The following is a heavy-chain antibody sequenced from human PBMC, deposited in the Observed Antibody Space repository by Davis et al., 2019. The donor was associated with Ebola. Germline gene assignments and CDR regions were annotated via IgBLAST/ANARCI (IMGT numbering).Heavy chain of an antibody. CDR3: ARDPKGYYYGMDV. J-gene: IGHJ6*02. CDR2: ISSSGSTI. Sequence: GESLKISCAASGFTFSDYYLSCIRPAPVKGLEWVSYISSSGSTIYYADSVKGRFTISRDNAKNSLYLQMNSLRAEDTAVYYCARDPKGYYYGMDVWGQGTTVTVSS. V-gene: IGHV3-11*01. CDR1: GFTFSDYY.